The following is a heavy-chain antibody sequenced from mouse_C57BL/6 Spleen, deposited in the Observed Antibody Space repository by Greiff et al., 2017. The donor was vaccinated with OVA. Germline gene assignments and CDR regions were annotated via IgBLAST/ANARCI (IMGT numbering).Heavy chain of an antibody. CDR2: ISSGSSTI. V-gene: IGHV5-17*01. J-gene: IGHJ2*01. CDR3: ARTSNSYFDY. Sequence: EVMLVESGGGLVKPGGSLKLSCAASGFTFSDYGMHWVRQAPEKGLEWVAYISSGSSTIYYADTVKGRFTISRDNAKNTLFLQMTSLRSEDTAMYYCARTSNSYFDYWGQGTTLTVSS. D-gene: IGHD4-1*02. CDR1: GFTFSDYG.